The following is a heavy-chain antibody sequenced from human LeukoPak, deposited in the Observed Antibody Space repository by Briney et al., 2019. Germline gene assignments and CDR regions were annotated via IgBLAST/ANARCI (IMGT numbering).Heavy chain of an antibody. CDR3: ARVDTAMVSFDY. CDR1: GYSISSGYY. J-gene: IGHJ4*02. CDR2: IYYSGST. D-gene: IGHD5-18*01. V-gene: IGHV4-38-2*02. Sequence: SETLSLTCTVSGYSISSGYYCDWIRQTPGKGLEWIASIYYSGSTHYNPSLKSRVTISVDASKNQFSLKLNSVTAADTAVYYCARVDTAMVSFDYWGQGTLVTVSS.